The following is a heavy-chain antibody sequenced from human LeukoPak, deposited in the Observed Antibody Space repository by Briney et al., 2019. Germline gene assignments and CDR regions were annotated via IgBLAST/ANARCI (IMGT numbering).Heavy chain of an antibody. CDR1: GYTFTSYG. J-gene: IGHJ6*02. V-gene: IGHV1-69*13. CDR3: ARYSSGWYLDYYYGMDV. D-gene: IGHD6-19*01. CDR2: IIPIFGTA. Sequence: SVKVSCKASGYTFTSYGISWVRQAPGQGLEWMGGIIPIFGTANYAQKFQGRVTITADESTSTAYMELSSLRSEDTAVYYCARYSSGWYLDYYYGMDVWGQGTTVTVSS.